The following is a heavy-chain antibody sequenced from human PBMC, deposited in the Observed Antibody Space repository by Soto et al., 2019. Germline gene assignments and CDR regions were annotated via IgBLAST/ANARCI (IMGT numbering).Heavy chain of an antibody. CDR3: ARDYVAVAALSDFDI. J-gene: IGHJ3*02. CDR1: GFTFSSYG. Sequence: WGSLRLSCAASGFTFSSYGMHWVRQAPGKGLEWVAVIWYDGSNKYYADSVKGRFTISRDNSKNTLYLQMNSLRAEDTAVYYCARDYVAVAALSDFDIWGQGTMVTVSS. D-gene: IGHD6-19*01. V-gene: IGHV3-33*01. CDR2: IWYDGSNK.